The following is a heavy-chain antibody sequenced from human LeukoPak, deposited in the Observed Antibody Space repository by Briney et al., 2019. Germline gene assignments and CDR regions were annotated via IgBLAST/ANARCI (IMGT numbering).Heavy chain of an antibody. J-gene: IGHJ6*02. CDR2: ISAHNGNT. CDR1: GYSFTSYG. D-gene: IGHD6-6*01. V-gene: IGHV1-18*01. CDR3: ARRSSSSGYYYYYGMDV. Sequence: EASVKVSCKASGYSFTSYGISWVRQAPGQGLERMGWISAHNGNTNYAQKVQGRVTMTTDTSTSTAYMELRSLRSDDTAVYYCARRSSSSGYYYYYGMDVWGQGTTVTVSS.